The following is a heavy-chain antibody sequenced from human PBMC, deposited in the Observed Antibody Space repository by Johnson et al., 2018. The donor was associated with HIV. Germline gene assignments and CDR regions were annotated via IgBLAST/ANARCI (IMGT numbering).Heavy chain of an antibody. CDR3: TTTSSSGYTNSYAFDV. CDR2: IRSKANSYAT. CDR1: GFTFSGSA. Sequence: VQLVESGGGLVQPGGSLKLSCAASGFTFSGSAMHWVSQASGKGLEWVGRIRSKANSYATAYAASVQGRFTISRDDSKNTAYLQMNSLKTEDTAVYYCTTTSSSGYTNSYAFDVWGQGTMVTVSS. V-gene: IGHV3-73*01. D-gene: IGHD6-6*01. J-gene: IGHJ3*01.